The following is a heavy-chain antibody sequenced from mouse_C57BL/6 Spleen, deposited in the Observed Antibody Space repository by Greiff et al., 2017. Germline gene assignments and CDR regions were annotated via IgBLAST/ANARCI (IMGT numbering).Heavy chain of an antibody. D-gene: IGHD2-4*01. CDR2: ISDDGSN. CDR3: ARDDYVLFDY. V-gene: IGHV3-6*01. J-gene: IGHJ2*01. Sequence: EPGPDLVKPSPSLSLTCSVTGYSITSGYYWNWIRQFPGNKLEWMGYISDDGSNNYNSSLKNRISITRDTSKNQFFLKLNSVTNEDTATYYGARDDYVLFDYWGQGTTLTVSS. CDR1: GYSITSGYY.